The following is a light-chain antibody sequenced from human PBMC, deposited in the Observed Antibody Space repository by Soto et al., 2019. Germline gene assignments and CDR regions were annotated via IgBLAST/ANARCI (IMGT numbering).Light chain of an antibody. J-gene: IGKJ5*01. V-gene: IGKV1-39*01. Sequence: DVRMTQYTSSLSASVGDRVTITCRASQSISSSLNWYQQKPGKAPKLLIYAASSLQSGVPSRFSGSGSGTDFTLTISCLQSEDFATYYCQQYYSYPRTFGQGTRLEIK. CDR1: QSISSS. CDR3: QQYYSYPRT. CDR2: AAS.